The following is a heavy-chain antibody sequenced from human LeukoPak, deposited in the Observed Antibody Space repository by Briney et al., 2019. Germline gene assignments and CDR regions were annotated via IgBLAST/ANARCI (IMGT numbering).Heavy chain of an antibody. D-gene: IGHD7-27*01. Sequence: GGSLRLSCAASGFTFSDYYRSWIRQVPGKGLEWVSYIGLSDSTIYYADSLKGRFAISRDNAKNSLYLHMHCLRAEDTAVYYCARLKLGYWYFDLWGRGTLVTVST. CDR3: ARLKLGYWYFDL. CDR2: IGLSDSTI. CDR1: GFTFSDYY. J-gene: IGHJ2*01. V-gene: IGHV3-11*01.